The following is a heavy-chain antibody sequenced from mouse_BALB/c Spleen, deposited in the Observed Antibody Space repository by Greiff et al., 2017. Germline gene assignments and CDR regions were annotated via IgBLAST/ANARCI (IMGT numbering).Heavy chain of an antibody. CDR2: ISNGGGST. Sequence: EVKVEESGGGLVQPGGSLKLSCAASGFTFSSYTMSWVRQTPEKRLEWVAYISNGGGSTYYPDTVKGRFTISRDNAKNTLYLQMSSLKSEDTAMYYCARGYGNYMDYWGQGTSVTVSS. D-gene: IGHD2-1*01. V-gene: IGHV5-12-2*01. CDR1: GFTFSSYT. CDR3: ARGYGNYMDY. J-gene: IGHJ4*01.